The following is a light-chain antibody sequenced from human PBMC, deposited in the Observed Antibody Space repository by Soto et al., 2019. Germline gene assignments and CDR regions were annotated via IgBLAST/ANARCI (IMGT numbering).Light chain of an antibody. J-gene: IGKJ1*01. CDR2: DAS. CDR3: QQYNRYAVT. CDR1: QSASTF. Sequence: DIQMTQSPSTLSASVGDRVTITCRASQSASTFLAWYQQKPGQAPKLLIYDASTLQSGVPSRFSASGSGTEFALTISGLQPDDFAVYYCQQYNRYAVTFGQGTMVDI. V-gene: IGKV1-5*01.